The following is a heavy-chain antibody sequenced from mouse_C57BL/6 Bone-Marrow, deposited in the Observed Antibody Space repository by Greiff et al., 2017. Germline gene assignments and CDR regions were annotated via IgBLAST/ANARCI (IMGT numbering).Heavy chain of an antibody. V-gene: IGHV5-15*01. J-gene: IGHJ3*01. Sequence: EVMLVESGGGLVQPGGSLKLSCAASGFTFSDYGMAWVRQAPRKGPEWVAFISNLAYSIYYADTVTGRFTISRENAKNTLYLEMSSLRSEDTAMYYCARDWGQFAYWGQGTLVTVSA. CDR2: ISNLAYSI. CDR1: GFTFSDYG. CDR3: ARDWGQFAY. D-gene: IGHD4-1*01.